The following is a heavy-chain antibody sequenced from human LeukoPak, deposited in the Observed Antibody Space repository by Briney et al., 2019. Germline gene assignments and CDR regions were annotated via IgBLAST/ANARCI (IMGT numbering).Heavy chain of an antibody. Sequence: GGSLRLSCAASGFTFSGYGMSWVRQAPGKGLEWVSAISGSGGSTYYADSVKGRFTISRDNSKNTLYLQMNSLRAEDTAVYYCARLSRGSLDDAFDIWGPGTMVTVSS. D-gene: IGHD1-26*01. J-gene: IGHJ3*02. CDR3: ARLSRGSLDDAFDI. CDR1: GFTFSGYG. V-gene: IGHV3-23*01. CDR2: ISGSGGST.